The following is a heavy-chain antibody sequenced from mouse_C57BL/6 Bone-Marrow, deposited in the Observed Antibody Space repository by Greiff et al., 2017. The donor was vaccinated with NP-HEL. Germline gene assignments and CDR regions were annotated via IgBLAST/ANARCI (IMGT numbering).Heavy chain of an antibody. CDR1: GFTFSSYA. V-gene: IGHV5-4*01. D-gene: IGHD1-1*01. CDR2: ISDGGSYT. CDR3: AREGYYGSSYYAMDY. J-gene: IGHJ4*01. Sequence: DVKLVESGGGLVKPGGSLKLSCAASGFTFSSYAMSWVRQTPEKRLEWVATISDGGSYTYYPDNVKGRFTISRDNAKNNLYLQMSHLKSEDTAMYYCAREGYYGSSYYAMDYWGQGTSVTVSS.